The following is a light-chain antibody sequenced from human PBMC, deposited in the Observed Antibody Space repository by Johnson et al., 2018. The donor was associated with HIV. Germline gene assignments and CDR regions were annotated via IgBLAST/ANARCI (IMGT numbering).Light chain of an antibody. V-gene: IGLV1-51*01. CDR1: SSNIGNNY. CDR3: GTWDSSLSAGGANYV. J-gene: IGLJ1*01. CDR2: DNN. Sequence: QAVLTQPPSVSAAPGQKVTISCSGTSSNIGNNYVSWYQQFTGTAPKLVIHDNNKRPSRIPDRFSGSKSGTSATLGITGLQTGDEADYYCGTWDSSLSAGGANYVFGTGTKVTVL.